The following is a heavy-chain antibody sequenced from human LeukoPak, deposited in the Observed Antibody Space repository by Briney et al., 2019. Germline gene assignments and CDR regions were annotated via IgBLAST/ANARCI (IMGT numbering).Heavy chain of an antibody. Sequence: SEILSLTCAVYGGSFSGYYWSWIRQPPGKGLEWIGEINHSGSTNYNPSLKSRVTISVDTSKNQFSLKLSSVTAADTAVYYCARWNYYGSGNFDYWGQGTLVTVSS. CDR1: GGSFSGYY. V-gene: IGHV4-34*01. CDR2: INHSGST. D-gene: IGHD3-10*01. CDR3: ARWNYYGSGNFDY. J-gene: IGHJ4*02.